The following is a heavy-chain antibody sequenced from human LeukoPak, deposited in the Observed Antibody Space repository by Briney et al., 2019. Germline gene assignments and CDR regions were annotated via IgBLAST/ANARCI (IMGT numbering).Heavy chain of an antibody. J-gene: IGHJ5*02. CDR1: GFTFSSYS. Sequence: GGSLRLSCAASGFTFSSYSMNWVRQAPGKGVEWVSSTSSSSSYIYYADSVKGRFTISRDNAKNSLYLQMNSLRAEDTAVYYCAREDCGGDCYQPWGQGTLVTVSS. V-gene: IGHV3-21*01. D-gene: IGHD2-21*02. CDR3: AREDCGGDCYQP. CDR2: TSSSSSYI.